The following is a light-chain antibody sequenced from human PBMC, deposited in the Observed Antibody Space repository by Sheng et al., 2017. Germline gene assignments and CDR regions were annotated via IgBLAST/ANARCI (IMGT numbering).Light chain of an antibody. CDR2: QDN. V-gene: IGLV3-1*01. J-gene: IGLJ2*01. Sequence: SYELTQPPSVSVSPGQTASITCSRYKLGGVNMFPGINRGQASPLVLVIYQDNKRPSGIPERFSGSNSGNTATLTISGTQAMDEADYFCQAWDSGVVFGGGTKLTVL. CDR3: QAWDSGVV. CDR1: KLGGVN.